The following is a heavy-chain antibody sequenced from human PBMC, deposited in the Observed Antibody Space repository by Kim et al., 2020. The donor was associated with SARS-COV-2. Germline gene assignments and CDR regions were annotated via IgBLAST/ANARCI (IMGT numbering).Heavy chain of an antibody. D-gene: IGHD5-18*01. Sequence: ADTEKGRCTISRDNSKNTQYLKMNGLRDEDTAVYYCARAVDTAIVGAGDYWGQGTLVTVSS. CDR3: ARAVDTAIVGAGDY. V-gene: IGHV3-33*01. J-gene: IGHJ4*02.